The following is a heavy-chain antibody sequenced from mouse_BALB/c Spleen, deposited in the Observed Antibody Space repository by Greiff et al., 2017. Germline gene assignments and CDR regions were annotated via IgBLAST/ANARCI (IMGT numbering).Heavy chain of an antibody. D-gene: IGHD2-10*02. CDR1: GFTFSSFG. V-gene: IGHV5-17*02. J-gene: IGHJ4*01. CDR3: AREVWGYAMDY. Sequence: EVMLVESGGGLVQPGWSRKLSCAASGFTFSSFGMHWVRQAPEKGLEWVAYISSGSSTIYYADTVKGRFTISRDNPKNTLFLQMTSLRSEDTAMYYCAREVWGYAMDYWGQGTSVTVSS. CDR2: ISSGSSTI.